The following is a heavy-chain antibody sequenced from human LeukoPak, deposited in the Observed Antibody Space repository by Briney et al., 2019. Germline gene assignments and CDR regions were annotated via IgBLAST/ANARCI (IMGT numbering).Heavy chain of an antibody. V-gene: IGHV3-66*01. CDR2: ICSGASP. D-gene: IGHD3-9*01. CDR3: ARDRLHYDSLTGYPAD. CDR1: GFTVSSNY. Sequence: QAGGSLRLSCADSGFTVSSNYMRWVRQAPGKGLEWVSVICSGASPHYTNSVKGRFTISRDNSKNTLYLQMNSLRAEDTAVYYCARDRLHYDSLTGYPADWGQGTLVTVAT. J-gene: IGHJ4*02.